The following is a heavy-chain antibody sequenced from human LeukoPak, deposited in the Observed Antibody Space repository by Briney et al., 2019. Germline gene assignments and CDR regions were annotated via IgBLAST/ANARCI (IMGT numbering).Heavy chain of an antibody. Sequence: ASVKVSCKASGYTFTCYYMHWVRQAPGQGLEWMGIINPSGGSTSYAQKFQGRVTMTRDTSTSTVYMELSSLRSEDTAVYYCVMVRGRNWFDPWGQGTLVTVSS. V-gene: IGHV1-46*01. D-gene: IGHD3-10*01. CDR3: VMVRGRNWFDP. CDR2: INPSGGST. J-gene: IGHJ5*02. CDR1: GYTFTCYY.